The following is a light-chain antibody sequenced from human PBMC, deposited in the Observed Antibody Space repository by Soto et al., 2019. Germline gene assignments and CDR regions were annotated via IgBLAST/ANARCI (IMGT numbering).Light chain of an antibody. CDR2: GAS. V-gene: IGKV3-20*01. J-gene: IGKJ1*01. CDR1: QTVTSY. CDR3: QQYGYSPRT. Sequence: EIVLTQSPGTLSLSPGETATLSCRASQTVTSYFAWYQQKPGQAPRLLIYGASSRATGIPDRFSGSGSGTDFTLTISGLEPEDFAVDDCQQYGYSPRTFGQGTKVEIK.